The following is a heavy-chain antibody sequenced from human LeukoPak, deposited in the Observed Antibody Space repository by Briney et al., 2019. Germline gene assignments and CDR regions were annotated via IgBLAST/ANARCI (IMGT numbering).Heavy chain of an antibody. V-gene: IGHV3-23*01. CDR3: AKSGGGISARRNFHY. D-gene: IGHD6-6*01. Sequence: PGGSLRLSCAASGFTFSTYAMSWVRQAPGKGLEWVSAISGSGSSTYYADSVKGRFTISRDNSKNTLYLQMNSLRAEDTAVYYCAKSGGGISARRNFHYWGQGTLVTVSS. CDR2: ISGSGSST. CDR1: GFTFSTYA. J-gene: IGHJ4*02.